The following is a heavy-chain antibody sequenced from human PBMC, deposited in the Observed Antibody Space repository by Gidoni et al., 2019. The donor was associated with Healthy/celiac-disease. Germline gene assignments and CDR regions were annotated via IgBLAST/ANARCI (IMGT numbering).Heavy chain of an antibody. V-gene: IGHV3-30*03. CDR2: ISYDGSNT. Sequence: QVQLVESGGGVVQPGRSLRLSCAASGFTFGTYGMHWVRQAPGKGLGWVAVISYDGSNTYYADSVKGRFTISRDNSKNTLYLQMNSLRAEDTAVYYCARGRTSSGYWEDYWGQGTLVTVSS. CDR3: ARGRTSSGYWEDY. CDR1: GFTFGTYG. D-gene: IGHD3-22*01. J-gene: IGHJ4*02.